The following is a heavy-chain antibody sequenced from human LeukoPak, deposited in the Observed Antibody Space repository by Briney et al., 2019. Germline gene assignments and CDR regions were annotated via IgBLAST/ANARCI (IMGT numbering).Heavy chain of an antibody. CDR3: AKTRRVAGAGRNDAFDI. J-gene: IGHJ3*02. Sequence: PGGSLRLSCAASGFTFSSYAMSWVRQAPGKGLEWVSAISGSGGSTYYADSVKGRFTISRDNSKNTLYLQMNSLRAEDTAVYYCAKTRRVAGAGRNDAFDIWGQGTMVTVSS. CDR1: GFTFSSYA. D-gene: IGHD6-19*01. V-gene: IGHV3-23*01. CDR2: ISGSGGST.